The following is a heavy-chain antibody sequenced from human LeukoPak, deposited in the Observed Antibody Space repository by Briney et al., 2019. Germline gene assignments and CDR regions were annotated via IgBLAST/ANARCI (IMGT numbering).Heavy chain of an antibody. V-gene: IGHV1-18*01. CDR2: ISAYNGNT. J-gene: IGHJ4*02. CDR1: GYTFTSYG. D-gene: IGHD7-27*01. CDR3: ARDFRPLNWGSSYYFDY. Sequence: ASVKVSCKASGYTFTSYGISWVRQAPGQGLEWMGWISAYNGNTNYAQKLQGRVTMTTDTSTSTAYMELRSLRSDDTAVYYCARDFRPLNWGSSYYFDYWGQRTLVTVSS.